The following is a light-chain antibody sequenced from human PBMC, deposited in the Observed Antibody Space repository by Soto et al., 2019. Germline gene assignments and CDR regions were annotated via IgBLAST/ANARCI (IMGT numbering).Light chain of an antibody. Sequence: EIVLTQSPGTLSLSPGERATLSCRASQSVSSSYLAWYQQKPGQAPRLLIYGASSRATGIPDRFSGSGSGTDFTLTISRLEPEDFAVYYCQHYYGTSPITFGQGTRLEIK. CDR1: QSVSSSY. CDR2: GAS. V-gene: IGKV3-20*01. CDR3: QHYYGTSPIT. J-gene: IGKJ5*01.